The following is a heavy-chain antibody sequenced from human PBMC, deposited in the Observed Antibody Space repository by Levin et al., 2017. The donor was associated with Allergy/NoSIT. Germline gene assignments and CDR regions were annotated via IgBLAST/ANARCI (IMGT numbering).Heavy chain of an antibody. V-gene: IGHV1-8*01. CDR2: MNPNSGNT. CDR3: ARRPARVRSSYYYYYMDV. Sequence: ASVKVSCKASGYTFTSYDINWVRQATGQGLEWMGWMNPNSGNTGYAQKFQGRVTMTRNTSISTAYMELSSLRSEDTAVYYCARRPARVRSSYYYYYMDVWGKGTTVTVSS. CDR1: GYTFTSYD. D-gene: IGHD3-16*01. J-gene: IGHJ6*03.